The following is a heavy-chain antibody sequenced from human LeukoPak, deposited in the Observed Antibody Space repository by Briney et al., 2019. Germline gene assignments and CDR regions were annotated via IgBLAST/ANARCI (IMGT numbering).Heavy chain of an antibody. J-gene: IGHJ4*02. CDR2: ISSSSSSYT. V-gene: IGHV3-11*06. CDR1: GFTFSDYY. Sequence: GGSLRLSCAASGFTFSDYYMSWIRQAPGKGLEWVSYISSSSSSYTNYADSEKGRFTISRDNAKNSLYLQMNSLRAEDTAVYYCARVTGTDMYYFDYWGQGTLVAVSS. D-gene: IGHD1-20*01. CDR3: ARVTGTDMYYFDY.